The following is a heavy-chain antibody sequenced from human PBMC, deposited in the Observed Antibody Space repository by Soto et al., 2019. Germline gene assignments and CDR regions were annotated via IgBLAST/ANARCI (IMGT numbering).Heavy chain of an antibody. CDR2: INPTTGDT. CDR3: ARAAGRSKLLPYYFDP. Sequence: QVHLVQSGAEVQKPGASVRISCQASGYGFTTSAIHWVRQAPGQSLEWMGWINPTTGDTKYSQKVRVRVTFASDTSATTVYMDLRSLASHDTAVYYCARAAGRSKLLPYYFDPWGQGTLVTVSS. D-gene: IGHD3-10*01. CDR1: GYGFTTSA. J-gene: IGHJ5*02. V-gene: IGHV1-3*01.